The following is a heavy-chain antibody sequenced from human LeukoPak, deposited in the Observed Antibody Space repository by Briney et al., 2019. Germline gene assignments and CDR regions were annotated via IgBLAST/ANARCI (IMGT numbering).Heavy chain of an antibody. CDR2: ISSSGSTI. J-gene: IGHJ6*03. CDR3: ARGSGHYYYYYMDV. Sequence: GGSLRLSCAASGFTFSSYEMNWVRQAPGKGLERVSYISSSGSTIYYADSVKGRFTISRDNAKNSLYLQMNSLRAEDTAVYYCARGSGHYYYYYMDVWGKGTTVTISS. D-gene: IGHD2-15*01. V-gene: IGHV3-48*03. CDR1: GFTFSSYE.